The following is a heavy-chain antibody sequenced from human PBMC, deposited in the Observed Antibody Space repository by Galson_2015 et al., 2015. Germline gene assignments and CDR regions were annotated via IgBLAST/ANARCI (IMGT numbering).Heavy chain of an antibody. CDR1: GFTFGDYP. J-gene: IGHJ4*02. Sequence: SLRLSCAASGFTFGDYPMSWFRQAPGKGLEWVGLIRDKAYGGTTEYAASVKGRFTISRDDSKSIVYLQMNSLETEDTAVYYCSRVADFVVGALFDYCGQGTLVTVSS. CDR3: SRVADFVVGALFDY. CDR2: IRDKAYGGTT. V-gene: IGHV3-49*03. D-gene: IGHD3-10*01.